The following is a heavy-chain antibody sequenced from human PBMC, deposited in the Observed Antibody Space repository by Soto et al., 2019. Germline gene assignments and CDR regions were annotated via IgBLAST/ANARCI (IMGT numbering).Heavy chain of an antibody. CDR3: AREVGGYYYDSSGYYYYYGMNV. V-gene: IGHV1-3*01. D-gene: IGHD3-22*01. Sequence: ASVKVSCKAPGYTFTSYAMHWVRQAPGQRLEWMGWITAYNGNTKYAQKFQGRVTMTTDTSASTAYMELRSLRSHDTAVYYCAREVGGYYYDSSGYYYYYGMNVWGQGTTVTVSS. J-gene: IGHJ6*02. CDR2: ITAYNGNT. CDR1: GYTFTSYA.